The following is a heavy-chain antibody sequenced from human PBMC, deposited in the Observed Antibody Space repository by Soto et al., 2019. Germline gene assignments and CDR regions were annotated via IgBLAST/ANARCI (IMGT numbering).Heavy chain of an antibody. J-gene: IGHJ6*02. CDR3: AKDSTVTTSLYFYYYGFDV. V-gene: IGHV3-23*01. Sequence: PGGSLRLSCSASGFTFNHYAMSWVRQAPGKGLEWVSAVSGRGGSTKYADSVKGRFAISRDNSNSMLFLQMDSLRGEDTAVYYCAKDSTVTTSLYFYYYGFDVWGQGTTVTVSS. D-gene: IGHD4-17*01. CDR1: GFTFNHYA. CDR2: VSGRGGST.